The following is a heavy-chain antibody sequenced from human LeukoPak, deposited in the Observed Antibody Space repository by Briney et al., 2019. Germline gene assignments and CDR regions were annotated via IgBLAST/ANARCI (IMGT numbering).Heavy chain of an antibody. V-gene: IGHV5-51*01. J-gene: IGHJ3*02. CDR3: ARQRVHRSGWYEAFDI. D-gene: IGHD6-19*01. CDR1: GYSFTSYW. Sequence: GESLKISCKGSGYSFTSYWIGWVRQMPGKGLEWMGIIYPGDSDTRYSPSFQGQVTISADKSISTAYLQWSSLKASDTAMYYCARQRVHRSGWYEAFDIWGQGTMVTVSS. CDR2: IYPGDSDT.